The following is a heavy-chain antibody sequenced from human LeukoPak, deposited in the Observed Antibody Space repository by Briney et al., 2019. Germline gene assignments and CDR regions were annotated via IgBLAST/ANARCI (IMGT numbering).Heavy chain of an antibody. CDR2: ISCSDSNT. J-gene: IGHJ3*02. CDR3: AKGPGPTRIVVVPAAPPGAFDI. V-gene: IGHV3-23*01. D-gene: IGHD2-2*01. CDR1: GFTFNTYA. Sequence: PGGSLRLSCAASGFTFNTYAMTWVRQAPGKGLEWVSTISCSDSNTYYADSVQGRFTISRDNSKNTVYLQMNSLTAEDTAIYHCAKGPGPTRIVVVPAAPPGAFDIWGQGTMVTVSS.